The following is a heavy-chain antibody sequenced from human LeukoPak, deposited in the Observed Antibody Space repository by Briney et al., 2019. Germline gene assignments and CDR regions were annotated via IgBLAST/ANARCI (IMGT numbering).Heavy chain of an antibody. V-gene: IGHV4-59*01. CDR1: GGSISSYY. D-gene: IGHD1-7*01. CDR3: ARVSNLWNYDY. J-gene: IGHJ4*02. CDR2: IYYSGST. Sequence: SETLSLTCTVSGGSISSYYWSWIRQPRGKGLEWIGYIYYSGSTNYNPSLKSRVTISVDTSKNQFSLKLSSVTAADTAVYYCARVSNLWNYDYWGQGTLVTVSS.